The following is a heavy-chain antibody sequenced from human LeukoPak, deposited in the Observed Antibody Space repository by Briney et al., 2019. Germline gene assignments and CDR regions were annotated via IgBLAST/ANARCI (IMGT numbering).Heavy chain of an antibody. D-gene: IGHD1-26*01. V-gene: IGHV4-59*01. CDR3: ARVDSGTYYMPFDY. Sequence: SETLSLTCTVSGGSLIHYYSSWIRQPPGKGLEWIGYIYHSGSTSYNPPLKGRATISVDTSKNQISLRLSSVTAADTAVYYCARVDSGTYYMPFDYWGQGSLVTVSS. CDR2: IYHSGST. J-gene: IGHJ4*02. CDR1: GGSLIHYY.